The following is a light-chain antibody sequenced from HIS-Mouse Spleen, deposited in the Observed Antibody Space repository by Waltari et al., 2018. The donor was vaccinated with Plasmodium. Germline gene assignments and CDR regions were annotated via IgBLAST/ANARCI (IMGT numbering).Light chain of an antibody. V-gene: IGLV3-21*02. CDR1: NIGSNS. Sequence: SYVLTQPPSVSVAPGQPARLTCGGDNIGSNSVQWYQQKPGQAPVLVVYEDSDRPSGIPERFSGSNSGNTATRTISRVEAGDEADYYCQVWDSSSDHVVFGGGTKLTVL. J-gene: IGLJ2*01. CDR3: QVWDSSSDHVV. CDR2: EDS.